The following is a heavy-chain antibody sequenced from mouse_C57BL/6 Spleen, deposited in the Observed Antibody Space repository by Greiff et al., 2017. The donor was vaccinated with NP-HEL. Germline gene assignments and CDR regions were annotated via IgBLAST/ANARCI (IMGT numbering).Heavy chain of an antibody. Sequence: VQLQQSGPVLVKPGASVKMSCKASGYTFTDYYMNWVKQSHGKSLEWIGVINPYNGGTSYNQKFKGKATLTVDKSSSTAYMELNSLTSEDSAVYYCARDERLRRDYWGQGTTLTVSS. D-gene: IGHD2-4*01. CDR3: ARDERLRRDY. V-gene: IGHV1-19*01. J-gene: IGHJ2*01. CDR2: INPYNGGT. CDR1: GYTFTDYY.